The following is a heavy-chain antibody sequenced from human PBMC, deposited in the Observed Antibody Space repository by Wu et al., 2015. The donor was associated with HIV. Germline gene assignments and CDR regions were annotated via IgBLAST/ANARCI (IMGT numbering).Heavy chain of an antibody. CDR2: INPNSGGT. CDR1: GYTFTDYY. CDR3: ARVTFRNILTGFNDALDV. J-gene: IGHJ3*01. D-gene: IGHD3-9*01. V-gene: IGHV1-2*02. Sequence: QVQLVQSGAEVKKPGASVKVSCKASGYTFTDYYVHWVRQAPGQGLEWMGWINPNSGGTTYAQQFQGRVTMTRDTSITTAYMELSRLKSGDTAVYYCARVTFRNILTGFNDALDVWGQGQWSPSLQ.